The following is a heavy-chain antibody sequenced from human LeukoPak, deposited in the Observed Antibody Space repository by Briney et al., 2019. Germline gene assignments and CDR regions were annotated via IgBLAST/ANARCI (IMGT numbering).Heavy chain of an antibody. CDR3: ARGGLFHY. V-gene: IGHV3-21*01. J-gene: IGHJ4*02. Sequence: GGSLRLSRAAVALTFVSDSIKSGRQAPGKGLEWVSSISSSSSYIYYADSVKGRFTISRDNAKNSLYLQKNSLRAEDTAVYYCARGGLFHYWGQGTLVTVSS. D-gene: IGHD3-16*01. CDR2: ISSSSSYI. CDR1: ALTFVSDS.